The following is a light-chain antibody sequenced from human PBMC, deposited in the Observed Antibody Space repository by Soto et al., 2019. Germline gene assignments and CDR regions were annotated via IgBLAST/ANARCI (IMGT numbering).Light chain of an antibody. CDR3: QQHNNWPLT. V-gene: IGKV3-15*01. CDR2: AVS. Sequence: EIVMTQSPGTLSVSPGERATLSCRASQSVSSNLAWYQQKPGQAPRLLIYAVSTRATGIPARFSGSGSGTEFTLTIGSLPSEDFAVYYCQQHNNWPLTFGGGTKVELK. CDR1: QSVSSN. J-gene: IGKJ4*01.